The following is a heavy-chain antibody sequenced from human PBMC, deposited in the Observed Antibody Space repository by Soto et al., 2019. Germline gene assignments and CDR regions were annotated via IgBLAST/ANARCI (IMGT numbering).Heavy chain of an antibody. CDR1: GGTFSSHT. J-gene: IGHJ4*02. Sequence: SVKVSCKASGGTFSSHTISWVRQAPGQGLEWMGGIIPMFATPNYAEKFQGRLSITADESTTTVYMQLSSLRSQDTAVYYCARQFDYDSSGHYYAYWGQGTLVTVSS. CDR3: ARQFDYDSSGHYYAY. V-gene: IGHV1-69*13. D-gene: IGHD3-22*01. CDR2: IIPMFATP.